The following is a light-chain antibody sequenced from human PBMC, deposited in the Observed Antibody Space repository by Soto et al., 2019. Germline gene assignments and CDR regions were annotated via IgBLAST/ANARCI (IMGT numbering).Light chain of an antibody. CDR1: QGISRY. CDR2: AAS. Sequence: IQLTQSPSSLSASVGDRVTITCRASQGISRYLSWYQQKPGRAPKLLISAASTLQSGVPARFSGSGSGTDSTLSITSLQPEDFATYYCQQLNTFPVTFGGGTKVDIK. V-gene: IGKV1-9*01. CDR3: QQLNTFPVT. J-gene: IGKJ4*01.